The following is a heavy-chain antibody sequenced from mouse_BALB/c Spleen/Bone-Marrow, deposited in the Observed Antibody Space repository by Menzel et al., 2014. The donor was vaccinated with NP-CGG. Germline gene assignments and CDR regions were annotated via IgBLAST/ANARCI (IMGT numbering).Heavy chain of an antibody. V-gene: IGHV5-12-1*01. CDR2: ISSGGGST. CDR3: AREVLRDYFDY. CDR1: GFAFSSYD. Sequence: EAQVVESGGGLVKPGGSLKLSCAASGFAFSSYDMSWVRQTPEKRLEWVAYISSGGGSTYYPDTVKGRFTISRDNAKNTLYLQMSSLKSEDTAMYYCAREVLRDYFDYWGQGTTLTVSS. J-gene: IGHJ2*01. D-gene: IGHD1-1*01.